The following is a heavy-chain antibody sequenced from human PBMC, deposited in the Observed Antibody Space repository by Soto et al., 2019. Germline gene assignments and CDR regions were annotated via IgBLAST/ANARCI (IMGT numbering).Heavy chain of an antibody. V-gene: IGHV1-3*01. CDR2: INAGNGNT. CDR3: ARDTAPSDV. CDR1: GYTFTSYA. Sequence: QVQLVQSGAEVKKPGASVKVSCKASGYTFTSYAMHWVRQAPGQRLEWMGWINAGNGNTKYSQKVQGSGTITRDTAASTAYLELSSLRSEDTAVYYCARDTAPSDVRGQGTTVTVS. J-gene: IGHJ6*02. D-gene: IGHD4-17*01.